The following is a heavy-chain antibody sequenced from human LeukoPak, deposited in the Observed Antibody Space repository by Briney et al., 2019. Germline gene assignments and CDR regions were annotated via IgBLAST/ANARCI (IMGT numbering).Heavy chain of an antibody. Sequence: GGSLRLSCAASGFTFSSYSMNWIRQAPGKGLEWVSYISRSSSTIYYADSLKGRFTISRDNAKNSLYLQMNSLRAEDTVVYFCARGLYLGRGDYWGQGILVTVSS. V-gene: IGHV3-48*04. J-gene: IGHJ4*02. CDR2: ISRSSSTI. CDR1: GFTFSSYS. D-gene: IGHD2/OR15-2a*01. CDR3: ARGLYLGRGDY.